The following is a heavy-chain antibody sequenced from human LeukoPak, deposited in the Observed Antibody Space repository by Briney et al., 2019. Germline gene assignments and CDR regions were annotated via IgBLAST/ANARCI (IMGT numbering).Heavy chain of an antibody. D-gene: IGHD6-13*01. CDR1: GGSNRTSSYY. CDR2: YSGTI. CDR3: ARKELAADYFDY. V-gene: IGHV4-39*07. Sequence: SETLSLTCTVSGGSNRTSSYYWGWIRQPPGKGLEWIYYSGTIYSNGSLKSRVTISVETSKNQFSLKLSSVAAADTAMYYCARKELAADYFDYWGQGTLVTVSS. J-gene: IGHJ4*02.